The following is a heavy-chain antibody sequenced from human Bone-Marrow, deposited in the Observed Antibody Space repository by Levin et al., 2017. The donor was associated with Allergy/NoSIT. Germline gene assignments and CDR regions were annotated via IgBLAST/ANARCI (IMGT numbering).Heavy chain of an antibody. V-gene: IGHV3-66*01. CDR1: GFTVSSKY. CDR2: IYSGGST. D-gene: IGHD5-12*01. J-gene: IGHJ6*03. CDR3: ARSYSGYDYYYYYMDV. Sequence: PGGSLRLSCAASGFTVSSKYMSWVRQAPGKGLEWVSVIYSGGSTYYADSVKGRFTISRDNSKNTLYLQMNSLRAEDTAVYYCARSYSGYDYYYYYMDVWGKGTTVTVSS.